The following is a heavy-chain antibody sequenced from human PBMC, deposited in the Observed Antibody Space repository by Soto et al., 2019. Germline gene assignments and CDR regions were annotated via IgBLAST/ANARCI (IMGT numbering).Heavy chain of an antibody. Sequence: SETLSLTCAVYGGFLSESYWTWIRQPPGKGLEWIGEINHVGGTNYNPSLKSRVTMSVDTSQNQFSLRLISVIAADTAMYFCVRIRYQLPSSVLWLDPWGQGTPVTVSS. J-gene: IGHJ5*02. D-gene: IGHD3-16*01. CDR3: VRIRYQLPSSVLWLDP. CDR2: INHVGGT. CDR1: GGFLSESY. V-gene: IGHV4-34*01.